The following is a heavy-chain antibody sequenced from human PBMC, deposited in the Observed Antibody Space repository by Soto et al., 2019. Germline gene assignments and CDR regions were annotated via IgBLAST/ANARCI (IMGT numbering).Heavy chain of an antibody. CDR3: TGPLYFYDNSGSDY. CDR1: GVSISSYY. Sequence: TSETLSLTCTVSGVSISSYYWSWIRQPPGKGLEWIGYIYYSGSTNYNPSLKSRVTITLETSKSQFSLRLTSVTASDTAVYYCTGPLYFYDNSGSDYWGQGTLVTVSS. V-gene: IGHV4-59*08. D-gene: IGHD3-22*01. J-gene: IGHJ4*02. CDR2: IYYSGST.